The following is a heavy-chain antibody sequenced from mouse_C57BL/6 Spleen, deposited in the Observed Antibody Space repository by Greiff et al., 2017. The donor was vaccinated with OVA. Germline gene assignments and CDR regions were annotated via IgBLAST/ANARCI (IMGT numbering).Heavy chain of an antibody. J-gene: IGHJ1*03. D-gene: IGHD1-1*01. CDR3: ARSGTTVVAPYWYFDV. CDR1: GYTFTSYW. CDR2: IDPSDSYT. V-gene: IGHV1-69*01. Sequence: QVQLKQPGAELVMPGASVKLSRKASGYTFTSYWMHWVKQRPGQGLEWIGEIDPSDSYTNYNQKFKGKSTLTVDKSSSTAYMQLSSLTSEDSAVYYCARSGTTVVAPYWYFDVWGTGTTVTVSS.